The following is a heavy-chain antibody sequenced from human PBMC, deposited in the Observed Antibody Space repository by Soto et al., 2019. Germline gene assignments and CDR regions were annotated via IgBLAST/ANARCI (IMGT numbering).Heavy chain of an antibody. D-gene: IGHD3-3*01. V-gene: IGHV1-18*01. CDR1: GYTFTSYG. J-gene: IGHJ4*02. Sequence: ASVKVSCKASGYTFTSYGISWVRQAPGQGHEWMGWISAYDGDTKFAQMVQGRLTMSTDSSTRTAYMELSSLRSDDTAVYYCARSKPFFIGLEPSDYWGQGTLVTVSS. CDR2: ISAYDGDT. CDR3: ARSKPFFIGLEPSDY.